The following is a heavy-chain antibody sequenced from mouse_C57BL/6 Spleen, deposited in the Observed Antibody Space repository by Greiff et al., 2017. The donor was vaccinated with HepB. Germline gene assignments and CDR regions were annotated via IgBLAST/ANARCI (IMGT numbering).Heavy chain of an antibody. Sequence: QVQLQQSGPELVKPGASVKISCKASGYAFSSSWMNWVKQRPGKGLEWIGRIYPGDGDTNYNGKFKGKATLTADKSSSTAYMQLSSLTSEDSAVYFGARKDYGNYAYYFDYWGQGTTLTVSS. J-gene: IGHJ2*01. CDR3: ARKDYGNYAYYFDY. CDR2: IYPGDGDT. D-gene: IGHD2-1*01. CDR1: GYAFSSSW. V-gene: IGHV1-82*01.